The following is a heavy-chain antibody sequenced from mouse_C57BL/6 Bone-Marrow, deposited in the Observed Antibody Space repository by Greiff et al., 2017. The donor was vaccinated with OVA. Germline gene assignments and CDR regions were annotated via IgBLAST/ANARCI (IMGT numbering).Heavy chain of an antibody. V-gene: IGHV5-12*01. CDR3: ARGTAQALYYAMDY. CDR2: ISNGGGST. J-gene: IGHJ4*01. Sequence: EVQLVESGGGLVQPGGSLKLSCAASGFTFSDYYMYWVRQTPEKRLEWVAYISNGGGSTYYPDTVKGRFTISRDNAKNTLYLQMSRLKSEDTAMYYCARGTAQALYYAMDYWGQGTSVTVSS. CDR1: GFTFSDYY. D-gene: IGHD3-2*02.